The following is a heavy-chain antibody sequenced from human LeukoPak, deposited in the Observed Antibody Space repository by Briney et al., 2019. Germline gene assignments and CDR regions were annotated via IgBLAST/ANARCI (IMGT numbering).Heavy chain of an antibody. CDR3: ARAAAAGGHYFDY. CDR1: GGSFSGYY. CDR2: INHSGST. V-gene: IGHV4-34*01. Sequence: SETLSLTCAVYGGSFSGYYWSWIRQPPGKGLEWTGEINHSGSTNYNPSLKSRVTISVDTSKNQFSLKLSSVTAADTAVYYCARAAAAGGHYFDYWGQGTLVTVSS. D-gene: IGHD6-13*01. J-gene: IGHJ4*02.